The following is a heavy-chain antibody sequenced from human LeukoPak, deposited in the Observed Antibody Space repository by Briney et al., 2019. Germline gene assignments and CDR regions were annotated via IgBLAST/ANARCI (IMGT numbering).Heavy chain of an antibody. D-gene: IGHD3-10*01. Sequence: SETLSLTCAVSGYSISTDYHWGWIRQPPGKGLEWIGAMHHSGSTYYNPSLKIRVTITVDTSKNQASLKLNSVTAADTAVYYCARDRSYYTFDYWGQGTLVVVSA. CDR1: GYSISTDYH. J-gene: IGHJ4*02. V-gene: IGHV4-38-2*02. CDR3: ARDRSYYTFDY. CDR2: MHHSGST.